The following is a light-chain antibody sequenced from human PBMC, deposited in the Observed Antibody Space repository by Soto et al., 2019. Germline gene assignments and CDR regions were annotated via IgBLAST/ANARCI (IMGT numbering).Light chain of an antibody. V-gene: IGKV1-5*03. Sequence: DIQMTQSPSTLSGSVGDRVTITCRASQSIVSWVAWYQQKPGRAPNLLIHKASHLESGVPSRFSGSGSGTAFTLTISSLQPGNFATYYCQHYNSYPWTFGQGTKVDIK. J-gene: IGKJ1*01. CDR1: QSIVSW. CDR2: KAS. CDR3: QHYNSYPWT.